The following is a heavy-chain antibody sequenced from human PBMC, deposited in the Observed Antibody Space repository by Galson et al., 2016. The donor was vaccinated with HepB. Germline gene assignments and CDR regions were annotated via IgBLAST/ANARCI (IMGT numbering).Heavy chain of an antibody. D-gene: IGHD2-15*01. CDR2: ISGSGTLT. Sequence: SLRLSCAASGFTFSSNGMSWVRQAPGKGLEWVSCISGSGTLTYYADSVKGRFTISRDNSKNTLNPQMNSLRAGDTAVYYCARDLQAGWGGTMAYWGQGTLVTVSS. CDR1: GFTFSSNG. V-gene: IGHV3-23*01. CDR3: ARDLQAGWGGTMAY. J-gene: IGHJ4*02.